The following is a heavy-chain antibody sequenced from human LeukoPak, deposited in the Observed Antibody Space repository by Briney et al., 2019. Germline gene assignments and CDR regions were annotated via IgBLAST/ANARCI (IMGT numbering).Heavy chain of an antibody. D-gene: IGHD3-22*01. Sequence: PSETLSLTCTVSGGSISNYYWNCIRQPAGKGLEWIGRIYTSGSTNYNPSLKSRVTMSVDTSKNQFSLKLTSVTAADTAAYYCASHQWLSTFDYWGQGTLVTVSS. CDR3: ASHQWLSTFDY. CDR2: IYTSGST. J-gene: IGHJ4*02. V-gene: IGHV4-4*07. CDR1: GGSISNYY.